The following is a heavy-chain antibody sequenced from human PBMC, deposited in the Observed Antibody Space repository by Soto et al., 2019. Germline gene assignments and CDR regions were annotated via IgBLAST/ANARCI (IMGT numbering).Heavy chain of an antibody. Sequence: EVQLVESGGGLVQPGGSLSLSCLTSGFSFHTFDMNWVRQAPGRGLEWVSSISRTGGTIYYADSVRGRFTVSRDNAVTSLYLQMSSLRDGDTAVYYCARGNSTGSHYNSGYWGQGTLVIVSS. CDR1: GFSFHTFD. CDR2: ISRTGGTI. CDR3: ARGNSTGSHYNSGY. V-gene: IGHV3-48*02. D-gene: IGHD3-10*01. J-gene: IGHJ4*02.